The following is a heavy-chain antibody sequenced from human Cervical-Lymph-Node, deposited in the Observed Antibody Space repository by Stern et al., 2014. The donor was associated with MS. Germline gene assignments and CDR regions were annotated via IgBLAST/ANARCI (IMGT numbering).Heavy chain of an antibody. CDR1: GYSFSTYG. D-gene: IGHD1/OR15-1a*01. CDR2: ISAYNGDT. J-gene: IGHJ4*02. Sequence: VQLVQSGAEVKKPGASVRVSCKTSGYSFSTYGISWVRQAPGQGLEWMGWISAYNGDTSYAQKFQGRVTLPRDTSTTTVYMALSILRSEDTAVYYGARGTGTRRDRSADYWGQGTLVTVSS. CDR3: ARGTGTRRDRSADY. V-gene: IGHV1-18*01.